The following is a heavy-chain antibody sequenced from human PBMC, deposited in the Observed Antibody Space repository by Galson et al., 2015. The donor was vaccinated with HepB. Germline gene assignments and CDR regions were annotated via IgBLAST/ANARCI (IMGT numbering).Heavy chain of an antibody. J-gene: IGHJ3*02. CDR2: IYPGDSDT. D-gene: IGHD3-22*01. Sequence: QSGAEVKKPGESLKISCKGSGYSFTSYWIGWVRQMPGKGLEWMGIIYPGDSDTRYSPSFQGQVTISADKSISTAYLQWSSLKASDTAMYYCAGRAGTYYYDSSGYYLFAFDIWGQGTMVTVSS. CDR1: GYSFTSYW. V-gene: IGHV5-51*01. CDR3: AGRAGTYYYDSSGYYLFAFDI.